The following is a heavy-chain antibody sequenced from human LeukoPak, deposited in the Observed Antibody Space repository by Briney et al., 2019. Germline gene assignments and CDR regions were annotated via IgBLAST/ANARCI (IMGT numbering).Heavy chain of an antibody. CDR2: IFP. J-gene: IGHJ4*02. D-gene: IGHD6-6*01. CDR3: ASAYSSSSSHDY. V-gene: IGHV5-51*01. CDR1: GYSFATYW. Sequence: GEFLKISCKGSGYSFATYWIGWVRQMPGKGLEWMGIIFPDSPSFQGQVTISADKSISTTYPQWSSLEASDTAMYYCASAYSSSSSHDYWGQGTLVTVSS.